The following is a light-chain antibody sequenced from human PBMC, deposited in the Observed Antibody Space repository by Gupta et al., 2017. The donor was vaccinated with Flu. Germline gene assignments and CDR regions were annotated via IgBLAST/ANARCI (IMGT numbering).Light chain of an antibody. J-gene: IGLJ3*02. CDR2: DDS. CDR1: NIGSKS. CDR3: QLWDGSSDHPGV. Sequence: SFVLTQPPSMSVAPGQTARIPCGGTNIGSKSVHWYQQKPGQAPVLVVFDDSDRPAGIPERFSGSNSGNTATLSISRVEAGDEAAYYCQLWDGSSDHPGVCGGGTKLSVL. V-gene: IGLV3-21*02.